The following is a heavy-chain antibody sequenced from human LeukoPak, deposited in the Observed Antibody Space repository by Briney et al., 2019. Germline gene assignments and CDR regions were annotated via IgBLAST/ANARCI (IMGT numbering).Heavy chain of an antibody. J-gene: IGHJ4*02. Sequence: SETLSLTCTVSGYSISSGYYWGWIRPPPGKGLEWIGSIYHSGSTYYNPSLKSRVTISVDTSKNQFSLKLSSVTAADTAVYYCARTGIAAAGTEGKLDYWGQGTLVTVSS. V-gene: IGHV4-38-2*02. D-gene: IGHD6-13*01. CDR3: ARTGIAAAGTEGKLDY. CDR1: GYSISSGYY. CDR2: IYHSGST.